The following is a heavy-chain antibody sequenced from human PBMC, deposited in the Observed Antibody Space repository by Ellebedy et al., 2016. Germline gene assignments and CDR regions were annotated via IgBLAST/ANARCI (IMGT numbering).Heavy chain of an antibody. CDR3: ARDPSSGWYGPFDY. CDR2: IIPILGIA. Sequence: ASVKVSCKASGGTFSSYAISWVRQAPGQGLEWMGRIIPILGIANYAQKFQGRVTITADKSTSTAYMELSSLRSEDTAVYYCARDPSSGWYGPFDYWGQGTLVTVSS. J-gene: IGHJ4*02. D-gene: IGHD6-19*01. V-gene: IGHV1-69*04. CDR1: GGTFSSYA.